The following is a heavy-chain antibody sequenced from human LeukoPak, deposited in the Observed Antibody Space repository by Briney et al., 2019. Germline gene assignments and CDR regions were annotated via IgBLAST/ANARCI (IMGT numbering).Heavy chain of an antibody. CDR2: ISGSGGST. V-gene: IGHV3-23*01. D-gene: IGHD4-17*01. Sequence: PGGSLRLSCAASGFTFSSYAMSWVRQAPGKGLEWVSGISGSGGSTYYADSVKGRFTISRDNSRNTLYLQMDSLRAEDTAVYYCAKDPTAVTPNDAFDIWGQGTMVTVYS. CDR3: AKDPTAVTPNDAFDI. J-gene: IGHJ3*02. CDR1: GFTFSSYA.